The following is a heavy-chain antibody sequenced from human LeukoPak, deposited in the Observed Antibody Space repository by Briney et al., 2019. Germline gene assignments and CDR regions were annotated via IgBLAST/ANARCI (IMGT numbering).Heavy chain of an antibody. CDR2: IWYDGSNK. CDR3: AREDEGWFGELYYGMDV. J-gene: IGHJ6*04. Sequence: PGRSLRLSCAASGFTFSSYGMHWVRQAPGKGLEWVAVIWYDGSNKYYADSVKGRFTISRDNSKNTLYLQMNSLRAEDTAVYYCAREDEGWFGELYYGMDVWGKGTTVTVSS. CDR1: GFTFSSYG. V-gene: IGHV3-33*01. D-gene: IGHD3-10*01.